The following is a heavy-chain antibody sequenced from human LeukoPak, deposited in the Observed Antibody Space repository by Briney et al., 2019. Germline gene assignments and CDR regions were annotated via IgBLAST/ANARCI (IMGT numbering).Heavy chain of an antibody. CDR1: GGSISSYY. V-gene: IGHV4-59*01. CDR2: IYYSGST. Sequence: KTSETLSLTCTVSGGSISSYYWSWIRQPPGKGLEWIGCIYYSGSTNYNPSLKSRVTISVDTSKNQFSLKLSSVTAADTAVYYCARGVVVPAARGYFDYWGQGTLVTVSS. D-gene: IGHD2-2*01. J-gene: IGHJ4*02. CDR3: ARGVVVPAARGYFDY.